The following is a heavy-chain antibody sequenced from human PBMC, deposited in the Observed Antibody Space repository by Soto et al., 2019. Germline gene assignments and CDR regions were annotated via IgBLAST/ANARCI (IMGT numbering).Heavy chain of an antibody. J-gene: IGHJ4*02. V-gene: IGHV3-21*01. D-gene: IGHD6-19*01. Sequence: PGGSLRLSCAASGFTFSSYSMNGVRQATGKGLEWVSSISSSSSYIYYADSVKGRFTISRDNAKNSLYLQMNSLRAEDTAVYYCARDSTGYSSGWYPSPVDYWGQGTLVTVSS. CDR1: GFTFSSYS. CDR3: ARDSTGYSSGWYPSPVDY. CDR2: ISSSSSYI.